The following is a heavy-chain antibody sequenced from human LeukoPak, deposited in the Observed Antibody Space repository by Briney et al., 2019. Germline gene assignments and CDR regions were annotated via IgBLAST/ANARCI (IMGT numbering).Heavy chain of an antibody. D-gene: IGHD2-2*02. CDR1: GYSISSGYY. V-gene: IGHV4-38-2*01. Sequence: PSETLSLTCAVSGYSISSGYYWGWIRQPPGKGLEWIGSIYHSGSTYYNPSLRSRVTISVDTSKNQLCLKLSSVTAADTAVYYCARHGSPRIVVVPAAIVEAFDIWGQGTMVTVSS. CDR3: ARHGSPRIVVVPAAIVEAFDI. J-gene: IGHJ3*02. CDR2: IYHSGST.